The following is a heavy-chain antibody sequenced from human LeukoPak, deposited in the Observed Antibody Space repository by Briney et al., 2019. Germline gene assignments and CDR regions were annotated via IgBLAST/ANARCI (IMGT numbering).Heavy chain of an antibody. CDR1: GYSIRSGYS. CDR2: ISHSGNT. V-gene: IGHV4-38-2*01. Sequence: PSETLSLTCPVSGYSIRSGYSWGWIRQPPGKGLEWIGSISHSGNTYHNPSLKSRVTISLDTSKNQFSLKLNSVTAAGTAVYFCARSMISMLKVNWFDPWGQGTLVTVSS. D-gene: IGHD3-16*01. J-gene: IGHJ5*02. CDR3: ARSMISMLKVNWFDP.